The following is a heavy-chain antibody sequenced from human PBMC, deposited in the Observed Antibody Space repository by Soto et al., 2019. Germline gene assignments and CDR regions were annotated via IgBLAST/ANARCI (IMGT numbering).Heavy chain of an antibody. Sequence: EVQLVESGGGLVQPGGSLRLSCAASGFTFSTYSMNWVRQAPGKGLEWVSYISSSSSTIYYADSVKGRFTISRDNAKNSLYLQMNSLRAEHTAVYYCARHPVQLERRGQKQKFDYWGQGTLVTVSS. D-gene: IGHD1-1*01. CDR3: ARHPVQLERRGQKQKFDY. CDR2: ISSSSSTI. J-gene: IGHJ4*02. V-gene: IGHV3-48*01. CDR1: GFTFSTYS.